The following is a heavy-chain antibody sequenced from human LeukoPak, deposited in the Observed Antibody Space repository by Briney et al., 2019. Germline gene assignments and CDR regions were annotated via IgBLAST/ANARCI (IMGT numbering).Heavy chain of an antibody. V-gene: IGHV4-34*01. CDR1: GGSFSGYY. Sequence: SETLSLTCAVYGGSFSGYYWSWIRQPPGKGLEWIGEINHSGSTNYNPPLKSRVTISVDTSKNQFSLKLSSVTAADTAVYYCARGGYCSSTSCYGPVWLPPQRRLGNWFDPWGQGTLVTVSS. CDR3: ARGGYCSSTSCYGPVWLPPQRRLGNWFDP. D-gene: IGHD2-2*01. CDR2: INHSGST. J-gene: IGHJ5*02.